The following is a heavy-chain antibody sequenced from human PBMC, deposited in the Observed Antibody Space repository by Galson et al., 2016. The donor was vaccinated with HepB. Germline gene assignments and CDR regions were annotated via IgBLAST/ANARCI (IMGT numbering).Heavy chain of an antibody. J-gene: IGHJ3*01. D-gene: IGHD1-26*01. V-gene: IGHV3-48*02. Sequence: SLRLSCAASGFTFSNSGVNWVRQAPGKGLQWVSYIRSALSPIYYADSVMGRFSISRDNAKNSVYLQMNSLRDEDTAVYSCARELVRSAFDLWGQGTMVTVFS. CDR3: ARELVRSAFDL. CDR1: GFTFSNSG. CDR2: IRSALSPI.